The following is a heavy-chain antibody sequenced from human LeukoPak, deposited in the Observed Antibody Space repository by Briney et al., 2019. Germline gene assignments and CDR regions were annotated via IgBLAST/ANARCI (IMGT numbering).Heavy chain of an antibody. J-gene: IGHJ4*02. Sequence: QSGGSLRLSCAASGFTFSSYAMSWVRQAPGKGLEWVSAISGSGGSTYYADSVKGRFTISRDNPKNTLYLQRNSLRAEDTAVYYCAKDHGGYSYGADFDYWGQGTLVTVSS. CDR1: GFTFSSYA. CDR2: ISGSGGST. V-gene: IGHV3-23*01. D-gene: IGHD5-18*01. CDR3: AKDHGGYSYGADFDY.